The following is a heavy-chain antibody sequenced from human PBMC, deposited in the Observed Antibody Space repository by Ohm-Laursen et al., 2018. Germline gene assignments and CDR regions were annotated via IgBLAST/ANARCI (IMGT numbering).Heavy chain of an antibody. CDR1: GFTFSSYW. J-gene: IGHJ4*02. CDR3: ARDLGYCTSATCYTALDN. D-gene: IGHD2-2*02. V-gene: IGHV3-7*01. Sequence: SLRLSCSAPGFTFSSYWMHWVRQAPGKGLEWVANIKVDGSEQNYVDSVKGRFTISRDNAKMSLYLQMSSLRVDDTAVYFCARDLGYCTSATCYTALDNWGQGTLVTVSS. CDR2: IKVDGSEQ.